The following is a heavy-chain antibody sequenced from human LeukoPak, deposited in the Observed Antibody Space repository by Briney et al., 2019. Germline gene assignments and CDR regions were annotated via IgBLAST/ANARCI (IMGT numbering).Heavy chain of an antibody. CDR3: ARSTPPGYSSSWPRNPGY. CDR2: ISGSGGST. D-gene: IGHD6-13*01. Sequence: PGGSLRLSCAASGFTFSSYAMSWVRQAPGRGLEWVSAISGSGGSTYYADSVKGRFTISRDNSKNTLYLQMNSPRAEDTAVYYCARSTPPGYSSSWPRNPGYWGQGTLVTVSS. V-gene: IGHV3-23*01. J-gene: IGHJ4*02. CDR1: GFTFSSYA.